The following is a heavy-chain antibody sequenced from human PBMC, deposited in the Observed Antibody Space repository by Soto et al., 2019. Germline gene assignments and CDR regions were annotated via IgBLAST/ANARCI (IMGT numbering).Heavy chain of an antibody. J-gene: IGHJ4*02. CDR2: ISAYNGNK. CDR1: GYTFTSYG. CDR3: ARDVGQQLVDY. Sequence: ASVKVSCKASGYTFTSYGITWVRQAPGQGLEWMGWISAYNGNKKYAQKLQGRVTMTTDTSTSTAYMELRSLRSDDTAVYYCARDVGQQLVDYWGQGTLVTVSS. V-gene: IGHV1-18*01. D-gene: IGHD6-13*01.